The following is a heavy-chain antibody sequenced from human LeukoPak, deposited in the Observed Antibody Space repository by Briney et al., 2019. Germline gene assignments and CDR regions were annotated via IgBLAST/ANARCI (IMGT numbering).Heavy chain of an antibody. CDR2: IRYDGRNK. V-gene: IGHV3-30*02. CDR3: AKGGSNNWSFDN. Sequence: GGSLRLSCAASGFTSSSYGMHWVRQAPGKGLEWVAYIRYDGRNKYSADSVKGRFTIYRDNSKSTLYLQMNSLRPEDTAVYYCAKGGSNNWSFDNWGQGTLVTVSS. J-gene: IGHJ4*02. CDR1: GFTSSSYG. D-gene: IGHD1-1*01.